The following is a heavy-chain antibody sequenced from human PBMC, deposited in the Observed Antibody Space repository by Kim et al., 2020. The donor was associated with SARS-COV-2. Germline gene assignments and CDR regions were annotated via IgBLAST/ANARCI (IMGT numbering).Heavy chain of an antibody. D-gene: IGHD2-15*01. V-gene: IGHV4-4*07. CDR1: GGSISSYY. CDR3: ARDAYCSGGSCYSAYYYYGMDV. CDR2: IYTSGST. J-gene: IGHJ6*02. Sequence: SETLSLTCTVSGGSISSYYWSWIRQPAGKGLEWIGRIYTSGSTNYNPSLKSRVTMSVDTSKNQFSLKLSSVTAADTAVYYCARDAYCSGGSCYSAYYYYGMDVWGQGTTVTVSS.